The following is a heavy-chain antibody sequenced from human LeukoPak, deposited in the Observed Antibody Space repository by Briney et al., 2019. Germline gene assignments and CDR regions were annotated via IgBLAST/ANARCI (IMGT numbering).Heavy chain of an antibody. J-gene: IGHJ4*02. D-gene: IGHD6-13*01. CDR2: ISYDGSNK. CDR1: GFTFSSYA. CDR3: ARAAWGSWAGFDY. Sequence: GGSLRLSCAASGFTFSSYAMHWVRQAPGKGLEWVAVISYDGSNKYYADSVKGRFTISRDNSKNTLYLQMNSLRAEDTAVYCCARAAWGSWAGFDYWGQGTLVTVSS. V-gene: IGHV3-30-3*01.